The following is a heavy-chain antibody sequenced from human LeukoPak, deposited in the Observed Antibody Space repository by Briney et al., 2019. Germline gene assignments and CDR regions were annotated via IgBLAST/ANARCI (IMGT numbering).Heavy chain of an antibody. D-gene: IGHD3-3*01. Sequence: SETLSLTCTVSGGSFSSGVYYWSWIRQPPGKGLEWIGYIYYSGSTNYNPSLKSRVTISVDTSKNQFSLKLSSVTAADTAVYYCARATGITIFGVVIPSSYYMDVWGKGTTVTVSS. J-gene: IGHJ6*03. CDR1: GGSFSSGVYY. CDR2: IYYSGST. CDR3: ARATGITIFGVVIPSSYYMDV. V-gene: IGHV4-61*08.